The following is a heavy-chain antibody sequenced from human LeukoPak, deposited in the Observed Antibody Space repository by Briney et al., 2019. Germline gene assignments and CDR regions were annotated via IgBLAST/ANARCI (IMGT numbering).Heavy chain of an antibody. CDR2: INHSGST. V-gene: IGHV4-34*01. CDR1: GGSFSGYY. J-gene: IGHJ6*03. Sequence: SETLSLTCAVYGGSFSGYYWSWIRQPPGKGLEWIGEINHSGSTNYNPSFKSRVTISVDASKNQLSLKLNSVTAADTAVYYCARHGDGSGSYYHRGTYYHYYYYMDVWGKGTTVTISS. D-gene: IGHD3-10*01. CDR3: ARHGDGSGSYYHRGTYYHYYYYMDV.